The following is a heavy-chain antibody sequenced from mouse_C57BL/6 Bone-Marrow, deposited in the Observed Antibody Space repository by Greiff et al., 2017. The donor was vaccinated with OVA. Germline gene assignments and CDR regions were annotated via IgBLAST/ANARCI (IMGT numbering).Heavy chain of an antibody. CDR3: ARGNFGSSFYAMDY. V-gene: IGHV14-3*01. CDR2: IDPANDNT. J-gene: IGHJ4*01. CDR1: GFNIKNTY. D-gene: IGHD1-1*01. Sequence: EVKLQQSVAELVRPGASVKLSCTASGFNIKNTYMHWVKQRPEQGLEWIGRIDPANDNTKYAPKFQGKATMTADTSSNTAYLQLSSLSSEDTAVYCCARGNFGSSFYAMDYWGQEPQSPSPQ.